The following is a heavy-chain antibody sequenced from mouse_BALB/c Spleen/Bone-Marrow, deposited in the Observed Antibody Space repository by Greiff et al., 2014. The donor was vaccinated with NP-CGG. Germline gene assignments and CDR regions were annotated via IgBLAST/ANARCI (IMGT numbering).Heavy chain of an antibody. V-gene: IGHV14-3*02. CDR3: AKYYYGNSLFAY. D-gene: IGHD1-1*01. CDR1: GFNIKDTY. Sequence: VQLQQSGAELVKPGASVKLSCTASGFNIKDTYMHWVKQRPEQGLEWIGRIDLANGNTKYDPKFQGKATITADTSSNTAYLQLSSLTSEDTAVYYCAKYYYGNSLFAYWGQGTLVTVSA. CDR2: IDLANGNT. J-gene: IGHJ3*01.